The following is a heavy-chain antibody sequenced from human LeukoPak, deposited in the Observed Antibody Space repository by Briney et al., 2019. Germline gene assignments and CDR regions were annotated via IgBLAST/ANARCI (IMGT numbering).Heavy chain of an antibody. CDR2: ISYDGSNQ. CDR1: GFTFNNYG. Sequence: GGSLRLSCVASGFTFNNYGMHWVRQAPGKGLEWVAVISYDGSNQKYGESVKGRFTISRDNAKNSLYLQMNSLRDGDTAVYYCARGKTGMAYFDYWGQGALVTVSS. CDR3: ARGKTGMAYFDY. D-gene: IGHD3-16*01. J-gene: IGHJ4*02. V-gene: IGHV3-30*03.